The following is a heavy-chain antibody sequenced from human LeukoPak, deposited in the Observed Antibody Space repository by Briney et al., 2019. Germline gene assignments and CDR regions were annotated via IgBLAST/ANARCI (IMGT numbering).Heavy chain of an antibody. V-gene: IGHV4-34*01. CDR1: GGSFSGYY. J-gene: IGHJ4*02. D-gene: IGHD3-10*01. CDR2: INHSGST. CDR3: ARNYYGLGSTGRCIDY. Sequence: PSETLSLTCAVYGGSFSGYYWSWIRQPPGKGLEWIGEINHSGSTNYNPSLKSRVTISVDTSKNQFSLKLSSVTAADTAVYYCARNYYGLGSTGRCIDYWGQGTLVTVSS.